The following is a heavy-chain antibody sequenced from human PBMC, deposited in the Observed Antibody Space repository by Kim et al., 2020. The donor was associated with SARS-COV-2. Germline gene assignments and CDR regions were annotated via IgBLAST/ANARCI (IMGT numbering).Heavy chain of an antibody. CDR1: GYTFTSYG. V-gene: IGHV1-18*01. Sequence: ASVKVSCKASGYTFTSYGISWVRQAPGQGLEWMGWISAYNGNTNYAQKLQGRVTMTTDTSTSTAYMELRSLRSDDTAVYYCARSGLFRGDPPLFDYWGQGTLVTVSS. D-gene: IGHD3-10*01. J-gene: IGHJ4*02. CDR3: ARSGLFRGDPPLFDY. CDR2: ISAYNGNT.